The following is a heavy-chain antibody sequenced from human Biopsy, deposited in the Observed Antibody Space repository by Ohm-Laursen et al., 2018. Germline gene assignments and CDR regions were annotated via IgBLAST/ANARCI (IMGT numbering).Heavy chain of an antibody. V-gene: IGHV3-74*03. Sequence: SLRLPCSASGFTFSSYWMNWVRQVPGKGLVWVATINKDGSTLQYVDSVRGRFTISRDNAKNTLHLQMNSLRADDTAIYYCAKDLRNYGMDVWGQGTTVTVSS. J-gene: IGHJ6*02. CDR2: INKDGSTL. CDR3: AKDLRNYGMDV. CDR1: GFTFSSYW.